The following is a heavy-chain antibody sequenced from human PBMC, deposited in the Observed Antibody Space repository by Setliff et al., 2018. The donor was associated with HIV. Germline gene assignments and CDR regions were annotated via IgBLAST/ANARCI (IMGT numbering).Heavy chain of an antibody. CDR1: GYTFTDYY. D-gene: IGHD4-17*01. Sequence: ASVKVSCKASGYTFTDYYMHWVQQAPGKGLEWMGRVEPQHGETIFAGKFQGRVTITADTSTDTAYMELSSLRSEDTAVYFCARGTTATDYYYYMDVRGKGTSVTVSS. CDR3: ARGTTATDYYYYMDV. V-gene: IGHV1-69-2*01. J-gene: IGHJ6*03. CDR2: VEPQHGET.